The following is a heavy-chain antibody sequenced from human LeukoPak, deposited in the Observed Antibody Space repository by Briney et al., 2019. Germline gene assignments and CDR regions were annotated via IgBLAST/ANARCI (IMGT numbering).Heavy chain of an antibody. J-gene: IGHJ5*02. Sequence: ASVKVSCKASGYTFTSYGISWVRQAPGQGLEWMGWINPNSGGTNYAQKFQGRVTMTRDTSISTAYMELSRLRSDDTAVYYCARANSRYDILTGYSNNWFDPWGQGTLVTVSS. V-gene: IGHV1-2*02. CDR2: INPNSGGT. CDR3: ARANSRYDILTGYSNNWFDP. CDR1: GYTFTSYG. D-gene: IGHD3-9*01.